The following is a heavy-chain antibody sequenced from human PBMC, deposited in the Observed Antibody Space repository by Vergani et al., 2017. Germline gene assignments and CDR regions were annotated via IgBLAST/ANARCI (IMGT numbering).Heavy chain of an antibody. CDR2: IIPIFGTA. Sequence: QVQLVQSGAEVKKPGSSVKVSCKASGGTFSSYAISWVRQAPGQGLEWMGGIIPIFGTANYAQKFQGRVTITADESTSTAYMELSSLRSEDTAVYYCARAQGCSSTSCPKHRGGFDYWGQGTLVTVSS. D-gene: IGHD2-2*01. V-gene: IGHV1-69*01. J-gene: IGHJ4*02. CDR3: ARAQGCSSTSCPKHRGGFDY. CDR1: GGTFSSYA.